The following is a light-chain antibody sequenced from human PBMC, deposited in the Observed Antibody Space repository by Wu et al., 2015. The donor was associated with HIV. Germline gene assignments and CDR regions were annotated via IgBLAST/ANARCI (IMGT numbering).Light chain of an antibody. CDR1: QSVSAP. Sequence: TQSPDTLSLSPGQTATLSCRASQSVSAPHLAWYHQKSGQAPRLLIYGASTRATGIPARFSGSGSGTEFTLTISNMQSEDFAVYYCQQYNNWPRTFGQGTKLQIK. V-gene: IGKV3-15*01. CDR2: GAS. CDR3: QQYNNWPRT. J-gene: IGKJ2*01.